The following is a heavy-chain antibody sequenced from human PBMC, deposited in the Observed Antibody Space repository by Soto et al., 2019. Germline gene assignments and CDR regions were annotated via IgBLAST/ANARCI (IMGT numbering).Heavy chain of an antibody. V-gene: IGHV4-31*03. CDR2: IYYSGST. CDR1: GGSISSGGYY. D-gene: IGHD2-21*02. Sequence: PSETLSLACTVSGGSISSGGYYWSWIRQHPGKGLEWIGYIYYSGSTYYNPSLKSRVTISVDTSKNQFSLKLSSVTAADTAVYYFARAFLVTTLPRYFALWGRGTLVTVSS. J-gene: IGHJ2*01. CDR3: ARAFLVTTLPRYFAL.